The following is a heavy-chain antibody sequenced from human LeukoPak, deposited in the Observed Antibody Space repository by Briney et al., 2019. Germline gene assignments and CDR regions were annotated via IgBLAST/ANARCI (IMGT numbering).Heavy chain of an antibody. V-gene: IGHV3-48*03. CDR1: GFTFSSYG. Sequence: GGSLRLSCAASGFTFSSYGMNWVRQAPGKGLEWVSYISSSGSTIYYADSVKGRFTISRDNAKNSLYLQMNSLRAEDTAVYYCARDRQVLRFLEWLPFDYWGQGTLVTVPS. CDR2: ISSSGSTI. D-gene: IGHD3-3*01. CDR3: ARDRQVLRFLEWLPFDY. J-gene: IGHJ4*02.